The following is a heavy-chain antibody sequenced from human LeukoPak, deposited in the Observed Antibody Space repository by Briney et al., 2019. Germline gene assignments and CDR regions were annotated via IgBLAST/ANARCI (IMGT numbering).Heavy chain of an antibody. CDR3: ARGDGYGTTFDY. CDR2: IYYSGST. J-gene: IGHJ4*02. V-gene: IGHV4-39*07. D-gene: IGHD5-24*01. CDR1: GGSISSSSYY. Sequence: SETLSLTCTVSGGSISSSSYYWGWIRQPPGKGLEWIGSIYYSGSTYYNPSLKSRVTISVDTSKNQFSLKLSSVTAADTAVYYCARGDGYGTTFDYWGQGTLVTVSS.